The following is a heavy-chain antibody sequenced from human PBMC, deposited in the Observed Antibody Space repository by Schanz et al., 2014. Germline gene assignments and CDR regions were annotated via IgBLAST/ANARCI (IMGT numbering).Heavy chain of an antibody. J-gene: IGHJ5*02. CDR3: ARGMSGYDCPDL. CDR2: IIPIVDIT. D-gene: IGHD5-12*01. CDR1: GGTFTSYA. Sequence: QVQLVQSGAEVRKPGSSVRVSCKASGGTFTSYAFSWVRQAPGQGLEWMGRIIPIVDITNYAQKFLGRVTITADKSTSTAYMELKSLRSADTAVYYCARGMSGYDCPDLWGQGTLVTVSS. V-gene: IGHV1-69*04.